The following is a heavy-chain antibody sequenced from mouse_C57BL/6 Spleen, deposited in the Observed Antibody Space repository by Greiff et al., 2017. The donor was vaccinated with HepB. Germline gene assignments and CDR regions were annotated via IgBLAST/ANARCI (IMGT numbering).Heavy chain of an antibody. V-gene: IGHV5-6*01. CDR2: ISSGGSYT. CDR1: GFTFSSYG. J-gene: IGHJ1*03. CDR3: ASPPFTTVVARYWYFDV. Sequence: VQLQQSGGDLVKPGGSLKLSCAASGFTFSSYGMSWVRQTPDKRLEWVATISSGGSYTYYPDSVKGRFTISRDNAKNTLYLQMSSLKSEDTAMYYCASPPFTTVVARYWYFDVWGTGTTVTVSS. D-gene: IGHD1-1*01.